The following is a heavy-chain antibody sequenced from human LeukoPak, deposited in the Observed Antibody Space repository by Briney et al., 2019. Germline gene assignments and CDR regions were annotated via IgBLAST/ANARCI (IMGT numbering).Heavy chain of an antibody. J-gene: IGHJ2*01. CDR2: IYSGGST. CDR1: GFTFSTYG. Sequence: GGSLRLSCAASGFTFSTYGMHWVRQAPGKGLEWVSVIYSGGSTYYADSVKGRFTVSRDNSKNTLYLQMNSLRAEDTAVYYCARTRGDYYDSSGYYRRYWYFDLWGRGTLVTVSS. D-gene: IGHD3-22*01. V-gene: IGHV3-53*01. CDR3: ARTRGDYYDSSGYYRRYWYFDL.